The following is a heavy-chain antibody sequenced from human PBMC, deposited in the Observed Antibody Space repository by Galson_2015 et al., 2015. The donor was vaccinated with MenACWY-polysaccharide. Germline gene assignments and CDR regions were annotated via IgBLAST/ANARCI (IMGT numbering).Heavy chain of an antibody. CDR3: SIFSKTVTTRPLYGLDV. CDR1: GFTFTDYY. D-gene: IGHD6-6*01. CDR2: VSHRGETV. Sequence: SLRLSCAASGFTFTDYYMSWIRQAPGKGLELVSYVSHRGETVYFADSVRGRFTIPRDNAGSSVYLQLNSLRAEDTAVYFCSIFSKTVTTRPLYGLDVWGQGTTAIVSS. J-gene: IGHJ6*02. V-gene: IGHV3-11*01.